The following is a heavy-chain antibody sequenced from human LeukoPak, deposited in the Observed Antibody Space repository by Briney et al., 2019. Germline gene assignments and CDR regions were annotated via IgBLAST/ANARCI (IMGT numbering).Heavy chain of an antibody. Sequence: GGSLRLSCAASEFAFSDYYMTWIRQAPGKGLEWVSYISGSGNIIYYADSVKGRFTISRDNAKNSLYLQMNSLRAEDTAVYYCARGQGYCDYWGQGTLVTVSS. V-gene: IGHV3-11*01. CDR1: EFAFSDYY. CDR2: ISGSGNII. D-gene: IGHD2-15*01. J-gene: IGHJ4*02. CDR3: ARGQGYCDY.